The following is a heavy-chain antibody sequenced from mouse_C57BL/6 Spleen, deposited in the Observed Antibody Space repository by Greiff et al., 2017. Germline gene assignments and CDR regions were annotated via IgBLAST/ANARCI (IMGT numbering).Heavy chain of an antibody. CDR3: TTRMRGRGDFDY. J-gene: IGHJ2*01. V-gene: IGHV14-4*01. Sequence: VQLQQSGAELVRPGASVKLSCTASGFNIKDDYMHWVKQRPEQGLEWIGWIDPENGDTEYASKFQGKATITADTSSNTAYLQLSSLTSEDTAVYYCTTRMRGRGDFDYWGQGTTLTVSS. CDR1: GFNIKDDY. D-gene: IGHD3-3*01. CDR2: IDPENGDT.